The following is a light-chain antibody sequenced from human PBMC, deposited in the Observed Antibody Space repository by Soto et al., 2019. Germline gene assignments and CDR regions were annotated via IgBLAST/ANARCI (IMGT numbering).Light chain of an antibody. Sequence: QSVLTQPASVSGSLGQSITISCTGTSSDVGGYNYVSWYQQHPGKVPKLMIYEVNNRPSGVSNRFSGSKSANTASLTISERQAADDADYYCSSFTRTSTQVFGGGTKLTVL. J-gene: IGLJ3*02. CDR3: SSFTRTSTQV. CDR2: EVN. V-gene: IGLV2-14*01. CDR1: SSDVGGYNY.